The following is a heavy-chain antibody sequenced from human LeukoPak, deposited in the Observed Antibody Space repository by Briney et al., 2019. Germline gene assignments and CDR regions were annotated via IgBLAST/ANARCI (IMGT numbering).Heavy chain of an antibody. CDR1: GFTFSSYG. CDR2: ISYDGSNK. V-gene: IGHV3-30*03. D-gene: IGHD1-1*01. J-gene: IGHJ4*02. CDR3: ARVRAGVELDY. Sequence: GRSLRLSCAASGFTFSSYGMHWVRQAPGKGLEWVAVISYDGSNKYYADSVKGRFTISRDTSKNTLYLHMNSLRTEDTAVYFCARVRAGVELDYWGQGTLVTVSS.